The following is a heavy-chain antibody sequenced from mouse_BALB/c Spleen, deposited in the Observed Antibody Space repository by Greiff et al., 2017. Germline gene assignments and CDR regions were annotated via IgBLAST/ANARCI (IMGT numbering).Heavy chain of an antibody. V-gene: IGHV14-4*02. CDR3: NARGGPYVDY. CDR2: LDPENGDT. CDR1: GFNIKDYY. J-gene: IGHJ2*01. Sequence: VQLKQSGAELVRSGASVKLSCTASGFNIKDYYMHWVKQRPEQGLEWIGWLDPENGDTEYAPKFQGKATMTADTSSNTAYLQLSSLTSEDTAVYDCNARGGPYVDYWGQGTTLTVSS.